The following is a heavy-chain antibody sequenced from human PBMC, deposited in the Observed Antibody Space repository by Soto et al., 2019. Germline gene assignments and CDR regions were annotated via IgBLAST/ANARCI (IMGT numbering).Heavy chain of an antibody. J-gene: IGHJ5*02. CDR2: INPNGGST. CDR1: GDTFTSYY. D-gene: IGHD3-16*01. Sequence: ASVKVSCKAPGDTFTSYYMHWVRQAPGHGLEWMGVINPNGGSTRFVQKFQGRVTMTSDTSTSTVYMELRGLTSEDTAVYYCARSSGGGFGIIIEGTNWFAPLGQGTLVTVSS. V-gene: IGHV1-46*01. CDR3: ARSSGGGFGIIIEGTNWFAP.